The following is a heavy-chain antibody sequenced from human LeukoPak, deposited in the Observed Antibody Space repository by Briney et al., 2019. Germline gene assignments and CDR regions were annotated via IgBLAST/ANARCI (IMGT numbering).Heavy chain of an antibody. J-gene: IGHJ4*02. V-gene: IGHV3-23*01. CDR3: AKSRCGGDCYSFY. CDR2: ISGSGGST. Sequence: PGGSLRLSCAASGFTFSSYTMSWVRQAPGKGLEWVSAISGSGGSTYHADSVKGRFTISRDNSKNTLYLQMNSLRAEDTAVYYCAKSRCGGDCYSFYWGQGTLVTVSS. D-gene: IGHD2-21*01. CDR1: GFTFSSYT.